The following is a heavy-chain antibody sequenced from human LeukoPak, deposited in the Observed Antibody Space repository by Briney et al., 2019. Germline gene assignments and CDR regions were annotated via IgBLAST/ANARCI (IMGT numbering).Heavy chain of an antibody. CDR1: GFTFSSYA. Sequence: QPGGSLRLSCAASGFTFSSYAMNWVRQAPGKGLEWVSGISGSGAATYYADSLKGRFTISRDNSKNTLYLQMNSLRVEDTAVYFCASASQWLAFDDWGQGTLVTVSS. CDR3: ASASQWLAFDD. CDR2: ISGSGAAT. J-gene: IGHJ4*02. D-gene: IGHD6-19*01. V-gene: IGHV3-23*01.